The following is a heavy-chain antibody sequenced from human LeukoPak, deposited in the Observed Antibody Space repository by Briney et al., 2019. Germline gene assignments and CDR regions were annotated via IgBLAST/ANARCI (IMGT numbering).Heavy chain of an antibody. J-gene: IGHJ5*02. D-gene: IGHD4-23*01. CDR1: GGTISSDY. Sequence: SETLSLTCTVSGGTISSDYWSWFRQPPGKGLEWIGYMYYSGSTNYNPSLKSRVTISVDTSKNQFSLKLSSVTAEDTAVYYCARDNSVEDTAWWFDPWGQGTLVTVSS. CDR2: MYYSGST. V-gene: IGHV4-59*01. CDR3: ARDNSVEDTAWWFDP.